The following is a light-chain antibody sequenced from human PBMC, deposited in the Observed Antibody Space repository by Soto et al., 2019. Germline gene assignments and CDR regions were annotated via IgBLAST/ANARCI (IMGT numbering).Light chain of an antibody. CDR2: GAS. CDR3: QQYNSYPLT. Sequence: EVVMTQSPATLSVSLGDRATLSCRASQSVSSNLAWYQQKPGQAPRLLIYGASTRATGIPARFSGSGSGTEFTLTISSLQSEDFATYYCQQYNSYPLTFGGGTKVEIK. J-gene: IGKJ4*01. CDR1: QSVSSN. V-gene: IGKV3-15*01.